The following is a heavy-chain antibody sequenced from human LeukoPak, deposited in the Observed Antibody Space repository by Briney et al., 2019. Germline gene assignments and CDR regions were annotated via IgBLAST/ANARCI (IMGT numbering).Heavy chain of an antibody. CDR3: AKEAGSGSYAFDY. Sequence: GGSLRLSCAASGFTFCSYGMHWVRQAPGKGLEWVAVISYDGSNKYYADSVKGRFTISRDNSKNTLYLQMNSLRAEDTAVYYCAKEAGSGSYAFDYWGQGTLVTVSS. CDR1: GFTFCSYG. J-gene: IGHJ4*02. V-gene: IGHV3-30*18. CDR2: ISYDGSNK. D-gene: IGHD3-10*01.